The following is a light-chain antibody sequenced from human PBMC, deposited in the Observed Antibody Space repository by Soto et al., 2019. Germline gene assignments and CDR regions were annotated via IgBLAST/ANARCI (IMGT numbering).Light chain of an antibody. J-gene: IGKJ5*01. CDR3: QHYNNWPIP. V-gene: IGKV3D-15*01. CDR1: QSVSSN. Sequence: EKVMGRATARESVSTAERAVLSCRASQSVSSNLAWYQQKPGQAPRLLIYGASNRATGIPDRFSGSGSVTEFTLTISSLQSEDFAVYYCQHYNNWPIPFGQGTRLEIK. CDR2: GAS.